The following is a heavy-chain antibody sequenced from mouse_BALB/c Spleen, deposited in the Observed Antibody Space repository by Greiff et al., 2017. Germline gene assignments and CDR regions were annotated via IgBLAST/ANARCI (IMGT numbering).Heavy chain of an antibody. CDR3: VRDQVARYFDV. V-gene: IGHV2-9-2*01. CDR2: IWTGGGT. J-gene: IGHJ1*01. D-gene: IGHD1-1*01. Sequence: QVQLKESGPGLVAPSQSLSITCTVSGFSLTSYDISWIRQPPGKGLEWLGVIWTGGGTNYNSAFMSRLSISKDNSKSQVFLKMNSLQTDDTAIYYCVRDQVARYFDVWGAGTTVTVSS. CDR1: GFSLTSYD.